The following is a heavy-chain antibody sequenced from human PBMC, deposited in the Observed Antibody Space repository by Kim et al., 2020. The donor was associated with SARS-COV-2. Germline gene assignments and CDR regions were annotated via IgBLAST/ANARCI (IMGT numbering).Heavy chain of an antibody. Sequence: GGSLRLSCAASGFTFSNDWMSWVRQAPGKGLEWVGRIKSKADGGTTDYAATVKGRFTISREESKNTLYLQMNSLKTEDTAVYYCTTVVAVAGTGYWGQGTLVTVSS. CDR2: IKSKADGGTT. CDR3: TTVVAVAGTGY. D-gene: IGHD6-19*01. CDR1: GFTFSNDW. V-gene: IGHV3-15*01. J-gene: IGHJ4*02.